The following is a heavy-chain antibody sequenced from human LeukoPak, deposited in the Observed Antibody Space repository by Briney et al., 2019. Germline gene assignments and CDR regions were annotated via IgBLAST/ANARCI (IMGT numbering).Heavy chain of an antibody. D-gene: IGHD6-13*01. CDR2: IYYSGST. J-gene: IGHJ5*02. Sequence: SETLSLTCTVSGGSISSYYGSWIRQPPGKGLEWIGYIYYSGSTNYNPSLKSRVTISVDTSKNQFSLKLSSVTAADTDVYYCARLAAAGTISWFDPWGQGTLVTVSS. V-gene: IGHV4-59*08. CDR3: ARLAAAGTISWFDP. CDR1: GGSISSYY.